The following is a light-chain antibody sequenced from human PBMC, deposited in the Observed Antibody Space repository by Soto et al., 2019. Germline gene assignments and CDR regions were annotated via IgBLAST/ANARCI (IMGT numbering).Light chain of an antibody. CDR1: QSVSSSY. Sequence: EIVLTQSPGTLSVSPGERATLSWRASQSVSSSYLAWYQQKPGQAPRLLIYGASTRATGIPARFSGRGSGTEFTLTISSLKSEDFAVYYCQQYNNWPLTFGQGTRLEIK. V-gene: IGKV3-15*01. CDR3: QQYNNWPLT. J-gene: IGKJ5*01. CDR2: GAS.